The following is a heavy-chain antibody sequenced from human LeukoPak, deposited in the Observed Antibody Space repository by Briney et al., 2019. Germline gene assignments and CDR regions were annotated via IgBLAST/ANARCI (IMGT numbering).Heavy chain of an antibody. V-gene: IGHV3-7*03. J-gene: IGHJ4*02. CDR3: ARGYRYVVY. Sequence: PGGSLRLSCAASGFTFSSHWMSWVRQAPGKGLEWVANINQDGSGKDYVDSLKGRFTISRDNTKNSLYLQMNSLRAEDTAVYYCARGYRYVVYWGQGTLVTVSS. CDR1: GFTFSSHW. CDR2: INQDGSGK. D-gene: IGHD6-13*01.